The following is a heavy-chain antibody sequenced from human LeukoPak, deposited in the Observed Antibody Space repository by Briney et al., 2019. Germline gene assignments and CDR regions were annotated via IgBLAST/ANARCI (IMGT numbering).Heavy chain of an antibody. CDR3: ARPRWGYYGSGSYFDY. D-gene: IGHD3-10*01. J-gene: IGHJ4*02. CDR1: GGSFSGYY. CDR2: INHSGST. Sequence: SETLSLTCAVYGGSFSGYYWSWIRQPPGKGLEWIGEINHSGSTNYNPSLKSRVTISVDTSKNQFSLKLSSVTAADTAVYYCARPRWGYYGSGSYFDYWGQGTLVTVSS. V-gene: IGHV4-34*01.